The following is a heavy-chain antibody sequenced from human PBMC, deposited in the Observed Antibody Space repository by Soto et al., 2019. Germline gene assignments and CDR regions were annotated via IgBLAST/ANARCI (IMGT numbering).Heavy chain of an antibody. D-gene: IGHD5-12*01. CDR1: GFSFASFA. Sequence: DVQLSESGGDLVRPGGSLRLSCTTSGFSFASFAMTWVRQAPGQGLEWVATIVGSDAKTHYADSVKGRFAVSIDTSRNTIYLLMNNLTGDDTAIYYCAKWTYFDFWGQGTRVTVSS. V-gene: IGHV3-23*01. J-gene: IGHJ4*02. CDR3: AKWTYFDF. CDR2: IVGSDAKT.